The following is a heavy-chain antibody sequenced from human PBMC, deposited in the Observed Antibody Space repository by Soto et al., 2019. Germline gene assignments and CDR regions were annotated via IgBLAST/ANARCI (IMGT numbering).Heavy chain of an antibody. CDR1: GFTFDDYA. V-gene: IGHV3-9*01. D-gene: IGHD3-22*01. CDR3: AKDDNYDSSGLH. CDR2: ISWNSGSI. Sequence: GGSLRLSCAASGFTFDDYAMHWVRQAPGKGLEWVPGISWNSGSIGYADSVKGRFTISRDNAKNSLYLQMNSLRAEDTALYYCAKDDNYDSSGLHWGQGTLVTVSS. J-gene: IGHJ1*01.